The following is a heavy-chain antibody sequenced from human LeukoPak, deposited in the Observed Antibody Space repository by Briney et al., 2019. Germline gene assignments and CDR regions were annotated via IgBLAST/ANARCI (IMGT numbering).Heavy chain of an antibody. V-gene: IGHV3-11*01. CDR2: ISSSGSTI. Sequence: GGSLRLSCAASGFTFSDYYMSWIRQAPGKGLEWVSYISSSGSTIYYADSVKGRFTISRDNAKNSLYLQMNSLRAEDTAVYYCASRYDFWSGYYAPDYWGQGTLVTVSS. D-gene: IGHD3-3*01. CDR1: GFTFSDYY. J-gene: IGHJ4*02. CDR3: ASRYDFWSGYYAPDY.